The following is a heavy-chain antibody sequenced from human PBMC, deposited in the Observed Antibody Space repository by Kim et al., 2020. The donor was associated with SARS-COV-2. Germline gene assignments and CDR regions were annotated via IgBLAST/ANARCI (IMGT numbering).Heavy chain of an antibody. V-gene: IGHV4-39*01. J-gene: IGHJ3*02. CDR2: IYYSGST. CDR1: GGSISSSSYY. Sequence: SETLSLTCTVSGGSISSSSYYWGWIRQPPGKGLEWIGSIYYSGSTYYNPSLKSRVTISVDTSKNQFSLKLSSVTAADTAVYYCARYCSSTSCSTGRGTAMVPSAFDIWGQGTMVTVSS. D-gene: IGHD2-2*02. CDR3: ARYCSSTSCSTGRGTAMVPSAFDI.